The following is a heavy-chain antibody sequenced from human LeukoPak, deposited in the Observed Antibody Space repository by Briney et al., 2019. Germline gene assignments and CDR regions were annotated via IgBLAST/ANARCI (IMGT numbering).Heavy chain of an antibody. CDR1: GYTFTGYY. CDR3: ARLAQHRYYYDTSAYRYYFDY. D-gene: IGHD3-22*01. J-gene: IGHJ4*02. Sequence: ASVKVSCKASGYTFTGYYMHWVRQAPGQGLEWMGIINPSGGSTSYAQKFQGRVTMTGDMSTSTVYMELSSLRSEDTAVYYCARLAQHRYYYDTSAYRYYFDYWGQGTLVTVSS. V-gene: IGHV1-46*01. CDR2: INPSGGST.